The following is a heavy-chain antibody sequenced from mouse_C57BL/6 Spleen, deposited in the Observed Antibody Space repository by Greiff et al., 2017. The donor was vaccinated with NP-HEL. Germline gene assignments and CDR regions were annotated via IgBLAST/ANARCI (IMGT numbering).Heavy chain of an antibody. Sequence: QVQLKQPGAELVKPGASVKLSCKASGYTFTSYWMQWVKQRPGQGLEWIGEIDPSDSYTNYNQKFKGKATLTVDTSSSTAYMQLSSLTSEDSAVYYCARSRLRYAMDYWGQGTSVTVSS. D-gene: IGHD3-2*02. J-gene: IGHJ4*01. CDR3: ARSRLRYAMDY. CDR2: IDPSDSYT. V-gene: IGHV1-50*01. CDR1: GYTFTSYW.